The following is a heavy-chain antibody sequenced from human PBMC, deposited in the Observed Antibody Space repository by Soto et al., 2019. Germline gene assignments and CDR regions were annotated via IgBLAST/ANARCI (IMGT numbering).Heavy chain of an antibody. CDR1: GYNFNNYE. D-gene: IGHD2-21*01. Sequence: QVQLLQSGAEVKKPGASVKISCKASGYNFNNYEINWVRQAPAQGLEWMGWMKGYSGNPLYAQNFQGRLTLTRDTSTNTAYLELTSLAYEDTALYFCARRRGESYCGLDYWGQGTLVTVSS. CDR3: ARRRGESYCGLDY. CDR2: MKGYSGNP. J-gene: IGHJ4*02. V-gene: IGHV1-8*01.